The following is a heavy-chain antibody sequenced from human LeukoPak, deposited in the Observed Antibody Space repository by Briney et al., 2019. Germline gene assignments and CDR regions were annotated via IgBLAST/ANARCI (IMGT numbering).Heavy chain of an antibody. J-gene: IGHJ4*02. Sequence: TGGSLRLSCAASGFTFSSQWMSWVRQAPGKGLEWVAIINQAGTGKYYVDSVKGRFTISRDNSKNTLYLQMNSLRAEDTAVYYCASEWSITNSSGWYQGDYWGQGTLVTVSS. CDR1: GFTFSSQW. CDR3: ASEWSITNSSGWYQGDY. CDR2: INQAGTGK. V-gene: IGHV3-7*01. D-gene: IGHD6-19*01.